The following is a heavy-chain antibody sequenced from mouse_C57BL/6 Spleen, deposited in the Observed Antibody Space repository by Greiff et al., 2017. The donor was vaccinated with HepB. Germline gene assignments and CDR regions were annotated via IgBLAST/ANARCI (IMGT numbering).Heavy chain of an antibody. Sequence: VLLVESGPGLVQPSQCLSITCTVSGFSLTSYGVHWVRQPPGKGLEWLGVIWSGGSTDYNAAFISRLSISKDNSYSQVFLKMNSLQADDTAIYYCAKKGRLDYCAMDYWGQGTSVTVSS. CDR3: AKKGRLDYCAMDY. CDR1: GFSLTSYG. D-gene: IGHD2-4*01. CDR2: IWSGGST. V-gene: IGHV2-4*01. J-gene: IGHJ4*01.